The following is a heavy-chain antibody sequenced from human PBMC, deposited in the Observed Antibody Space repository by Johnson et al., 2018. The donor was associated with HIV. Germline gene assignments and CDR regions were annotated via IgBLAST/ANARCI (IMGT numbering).Heavy chain of an antibody. CDR3: AKAGMYMPHDAPDI. CDR1: GFTFSSNA. V-gene: IGHV3-30-3*01. Sequence: QVQLVESGVGVVQPGRSLRLSCAASGFTFSSNAMHWVRQAPGKGLERVVVISYAGSNKSYADSVKGRFTISRDNSKNTLYLQMNSLRAEDTAVFYCAKAGMYMPHDAPDIWGQGTMVTVSS. J-gene: IGHJ3*02. CDR2: ISYAGSNK. D-gene: IGHD2-2*01.